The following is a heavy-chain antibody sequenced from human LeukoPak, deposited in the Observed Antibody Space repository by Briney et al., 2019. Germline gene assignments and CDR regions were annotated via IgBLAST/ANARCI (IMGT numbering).Heavy chain of an antibody. D-gene: IGHD2-21*01. CDR1: GFTFSSYA. Sequence: PGGSLRLSCAASGFTFSSYAMSWVRQAPGKGLEWVSAISGSGGSTYYVDSVKGRFTISRDNSKNTLYLQMNSLREEDTALYFCAKNGGGQCYSHLDSWGQGNLVTVSS. CDR2: ISGSGGST. V-gene: IGHV3-23*01. J-gene: IGHJ4*02. CDR3: AKNGGGQCYSHLDS.